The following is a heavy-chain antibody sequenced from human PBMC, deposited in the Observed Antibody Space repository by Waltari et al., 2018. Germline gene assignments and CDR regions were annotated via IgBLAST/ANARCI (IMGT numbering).Heavy chain of an antibody. Sequence: EVQLVESGGGLVQPGGSLRLSCAASGFTFSSYSMNWVRQAPGKGLEWGSYISSSSSTIYYAESVKGRFTISRDNAKNSLYLQMNSLRAEDTAVYYCAREDTAMAEEYYFDYWGQGTLVTVSS. CDR1: GFTFSSYS. J-gene: IGHJ4*02. V-gene: IGHV3-48*04. CDR2: ISSSSSTI. CDR3: AREDTAMAEEYYFDY. D-gene: IGHD5-18*01.